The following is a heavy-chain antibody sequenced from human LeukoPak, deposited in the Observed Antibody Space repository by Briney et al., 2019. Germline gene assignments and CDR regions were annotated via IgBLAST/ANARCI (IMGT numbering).Heavy chain of an antibody. J-gene: IGHJ4*02. V-gene: IGHV4-59*01. D-gene: IGHD3-10*01. CDR1: GGSISSYY. Sequence: SETLSLTCTVSGGSISSYYWSWIRQPPGKGLEWIGYIHYSGSTNYNPSLKSRVTISVDTSKNQFSLKLSSVTAADTAVYYCAGSLLSGSGSYDGWGQGTMVTVSS. CDR2: IHYSGST. CDR3: AGSLLSGSGSYDG.